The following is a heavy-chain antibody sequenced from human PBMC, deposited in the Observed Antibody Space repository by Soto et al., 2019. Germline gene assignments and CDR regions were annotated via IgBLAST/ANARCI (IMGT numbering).Heavy chain of an antibody. V-gene: IGHV1-18*04. J-gene: IGHJ5*02. CDR2: ISAYNGNA. CDR1: GYTFTNYG. CDR3: ARGSRFDWFDP. D-gene: IGHD3-3*01. Sequence: ASVKVSCKASGYTFTNYGFTWVRQAPGQGLEWTGWISAYNGNANYGQNFQGRVTMTTDTATSTAHMELRSLRYDDTAIYYCARGSRFDWFDPWGQGTLVTVSS.